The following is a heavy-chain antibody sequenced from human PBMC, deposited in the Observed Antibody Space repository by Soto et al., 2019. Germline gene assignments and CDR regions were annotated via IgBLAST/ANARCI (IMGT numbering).Heavy chain of an antibody. CDR3: ARTRSFTLGFYYDGMDV. D-gene: IGHD6-6*01. V-gene: IGHV5-51*01. CDR2: IYPGDSDT. J-gene: IGHJ6*02. CDR1: GYSFASYW. Sequence: GESLKISCXGSGYSFASYWIGWVRQMPGKDPEWMGIIYPGDSDTRYSPSFQGQVTISANKSLRTAYLQWTSLKASDTALYYCARTRSFTLGFYYDGMDVWGQGTTVTVSS.